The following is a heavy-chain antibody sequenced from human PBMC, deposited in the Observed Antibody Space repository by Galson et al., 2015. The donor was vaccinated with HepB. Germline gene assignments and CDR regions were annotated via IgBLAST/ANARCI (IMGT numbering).Heavy chain of an antibody. CDR2: ISSTSSHI. CDR1: GFIFENNY. V-gene: IGHV3-21*01. Sequence: SLRLSCAASGFIFENNYINWVRQAPGRGLEWVSSISSTSSHIHYADSVKGRVTISRDNAKNSVYLQMNSLRAEDTAVYYCAKDHMDTNYYYHYAMDVWGQGTTVTVSS. CDR3: AKDHMDTNYYYHYAMDV. D-gene: IGHD2-21*01. J-gene: IGHJ6*02.